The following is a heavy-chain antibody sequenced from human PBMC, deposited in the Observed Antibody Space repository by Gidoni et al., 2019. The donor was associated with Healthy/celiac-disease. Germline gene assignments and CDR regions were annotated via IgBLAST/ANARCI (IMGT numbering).Heavy chain of an antibody. D-gene: IGHD3-16*02. CDR1: GGSFSGYY. CDR2: INHSGST. J-gene: IGHJ5*02. CDR3: ARDGGIDYDYVWGSYRLNWFDP. Sequence: QVQLQQWGAGLLKPSETLSLTCAVYGGSFSGYYWIWNRQPPGKGLEWIGEINHSGSTNYNPSLKSRVTISVDTSKNQFSLKLSSVTAADTAVYYCARDGGIDYDYVWGSYRLNWFDPWGQGTLVTVSS. V-gene: IGHV4-34*01.